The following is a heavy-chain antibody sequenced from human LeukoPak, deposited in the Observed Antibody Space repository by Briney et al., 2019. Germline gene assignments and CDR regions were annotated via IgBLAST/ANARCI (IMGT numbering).Heavy chain of an antibody. CDR2: INHSGST. D-gene: IGHD3-22*01. V-gene: IGHV4-34*01. CDR3: ARHFNYDSSGYYAYFDY. CDR1: GGSFSGYY. Sequence: PSETLSLTCAVYGGSFSGYYWSWIRQPPGKGLEWIGEINHSGSTNYNPSLKSRVTISVDTSKNQFSLKLSPVTAADTAVYYCARHFNYDSSGYYAYFDYWGQGTLVTVSS. J-gene: IGHJ4*02.